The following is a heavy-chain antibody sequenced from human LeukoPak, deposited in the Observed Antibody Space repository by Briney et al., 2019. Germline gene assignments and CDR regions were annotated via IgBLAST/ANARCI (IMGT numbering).Heavy chain of an antibody. CDR2: ISGSGGST. Sequence: GGSLRLSCAASGFTFSSYAMSWVRQAPGKGLEWVSAISGSGGSTYYADSVKGRFTISRDNSKNTLYLQMNSLRAEDTAVYYSAKGLKATVTWYYYGMDVWGQGTTVTVSS. V-gene: IGHV3-23*01. J-gene: IGHJ6*02. CDR1: GFTFSSYA. CDR3: AKGLKATVTWYYYGMDV. D-gene: IGHD4-17*01.